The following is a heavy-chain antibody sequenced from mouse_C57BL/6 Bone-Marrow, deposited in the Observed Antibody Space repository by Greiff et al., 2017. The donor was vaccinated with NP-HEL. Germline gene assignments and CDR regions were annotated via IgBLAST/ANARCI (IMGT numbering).Heavy chain of an antibody. CDR2: IHPTSGST. Sequence: VQRVESGAELVKPGASVKLSCKASGYTFTSYWMHWVKQRPGQGLEWIGMIHPTSGSTNYNEKFKSKATLTVDKSSSTAYMQLSSLTSEDSAVYSCARSTSYYYAMEYWGQGTSVTVSS. J-gene: IGHJ4*01. CDR1: GYTFTSYW. CDR3: ARSTSYYYAMEY. V-gene: IGHV1-64*01.